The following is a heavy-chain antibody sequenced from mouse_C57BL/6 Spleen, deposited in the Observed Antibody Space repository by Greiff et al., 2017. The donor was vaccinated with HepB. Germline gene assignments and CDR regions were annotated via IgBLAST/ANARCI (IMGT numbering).Heavy chain of an antibody. D-gene: IGHD2-2*01. CDR1: GYTFTSYW. J-gene: IGHJ1*03. V-gene: IGHV1-53*01. CDR2: INPSNGGT. Sequence: QVQLQQPGTELVKPGASVKLSCKASGYTFTSYWMHWVKQRPGQGLEWIGNINPSNGGTNYNEKFKSKATLTVDKSSSTAYMQLSSLTSEDSAVYYCARGRGEVGYYWYFDVWGTGTTVTVSS. CDR3: ARGRGEVGYYWYFDV.